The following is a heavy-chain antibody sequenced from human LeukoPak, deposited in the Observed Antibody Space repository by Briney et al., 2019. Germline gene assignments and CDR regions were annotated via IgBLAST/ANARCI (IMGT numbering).Heavy chain of an antibody. CDR1: GFPFSDDW. D-gene: IGHD3-10*01. CDR3: TTVTMVRDYDY. J-gene: IGHJ4*02. V-gene: IGHV3-15*01. Sequence: GGSLRLSCAASGFPFSDDWMSWVRQAPGKGLEWVGRIKKKGDGGTTDYAAPVKGRFTISRDDSKNMLYLEMNNLKIEDTAVYYCTTVTMVRDYDYWGQGTLVTVSS. CDR2: IKKKGDGGTT.